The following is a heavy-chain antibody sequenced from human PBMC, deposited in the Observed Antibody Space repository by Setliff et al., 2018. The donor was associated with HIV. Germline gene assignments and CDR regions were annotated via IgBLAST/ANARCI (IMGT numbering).Heavy chain of an antibody. J-gene: IGHJ6*03. CDR1: GDSFSGFY. Sequence: SETLSLTCAVYGDSFSGFYWNWIRQPPGKGLEWIGEINPSGTTNYNPSLKSRVTISVDKSKKQFSLRLTSVTAADTAVYFCARGFGASYLFSGYMDVWGKGTTVTVSS. D-gene: IGHD1-26*01. V-gene: IGHV4-34*01. CDR2: INPSGTT. CDR3: ARGFGASYLFSGYMDV.